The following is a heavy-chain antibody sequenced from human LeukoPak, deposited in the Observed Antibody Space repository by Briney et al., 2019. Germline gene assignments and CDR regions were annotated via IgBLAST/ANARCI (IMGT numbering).Heavy chain of an antibody. CDR2: LYHSDSI. Sequence: SETLSLTCAVSGYSISSGYYWIWIRQPPGKGLEWIGSLYHSDSIYYNPSLESRVTMSVDTSKNQFSLKLCFVTAADTAVYYCARQHDSYHYYYVDVWGKGTTVTVSS. CDR1: GYSISSGYY. CDR3: ARQHDSYHYYYVDV. J-gene: IGHJ6*03. V-gene: IGHV4-38-2*01. D-gene: IGHD6-13*01.